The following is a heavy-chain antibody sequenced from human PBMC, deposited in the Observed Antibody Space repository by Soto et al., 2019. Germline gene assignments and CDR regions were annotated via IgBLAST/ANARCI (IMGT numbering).Heavy chain of an antibody. CDR1: GYSFTIYY. D-gene: IGHD6-13*01. CDR3: ARDMVYSRRWYNDAFDT. CDR2: INPSGGSP. Sequence: ASLNVSFKASGYSFTIYYMHLFRDSPLQWLEWMGIINPSGGSPSYAQKFQCRVTMTGDTSTSTVYMELSSLRSEDTAFYYCARDMVYSRRWYNDAFDTWGQGRLVTLSS. V-gene: IGHV1-46*01. J-gene: IGHJ3*02.